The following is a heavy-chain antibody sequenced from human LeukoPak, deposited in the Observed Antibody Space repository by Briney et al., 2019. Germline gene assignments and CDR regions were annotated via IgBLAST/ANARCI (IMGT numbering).Heavy chain of an antibody. D-gene: IGHD1-1*01. CDR3: ARDPERRGYFDY. J-gene: IGHJ4*02. CDR2: IYSGGST. CDR1: GFSVNTIY. Sequence: GGSLRLSCVASGFSVNTIYMSWVRQAPGKGLEWVSIIYSGGSTYYADSVKGRFTISRDNSKNTLYLQMNSLRAEDTAVYYCARDPERRGYFDYWGQGTLVTVSS. V-gene: IGHV3-53*01.